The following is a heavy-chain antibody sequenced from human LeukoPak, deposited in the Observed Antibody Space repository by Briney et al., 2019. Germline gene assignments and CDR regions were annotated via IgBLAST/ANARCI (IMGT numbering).Heavy chain of an antibody. Sequence: GGSLRLSCAASGFTFSDHDMNWVRQAPGKGLEWVSYIRTSGETYYADSVRGRFTTSRDNAKNSLSLQLNSLRVEDTAVYYCARGHYDVLAASYKWTPDYWGQGTLVTVSS. J-gene: IGHJ4*02. V-gene: IGHV3-69-1*02. D-gene: IGHD3-9*01. CDR2: IRTSGET. CDR3: ARGHYDVLAASYKWTPDY. CDR1: GFTFSDHD.